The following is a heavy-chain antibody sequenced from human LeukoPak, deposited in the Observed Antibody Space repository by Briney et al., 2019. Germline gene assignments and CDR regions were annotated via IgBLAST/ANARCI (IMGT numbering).Heavy chain of an antibody. CDR3: ARSPVRPLDAFDI. Sequence: SETLSLTCTVSGGSISSYYWSWIRQTAGKGLEWIGRIYTSGSTNYNPSLKSRVTMSVDTSKNQFSLKLSSVTAADTAVYYCARSPVRPLDAFDIWGQGTMVTVSS. CDR2: IYTSGST. J-gene: IGHJ3*02. D-gene: IGHD3-10*01. V-gene: IGHV4-4*07. CDR1: GGSISSYY.